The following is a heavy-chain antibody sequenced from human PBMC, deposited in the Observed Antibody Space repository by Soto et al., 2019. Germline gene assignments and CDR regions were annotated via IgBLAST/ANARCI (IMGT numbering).Heavy chain of an antibody. CDR2: IDPSDSYT. D-gene: IGHD2-21*02. CDR1: GYSFTSYW. Sequence: GESLKISCKGSGYSFTSYWISWVRQMPGKGLEWMGRIDPSDSYTNYSPSFQGHVTISADKSISTAYLQWSSLKASDTAMYYCARLSYGDLSTYCGGDCYSGYFDYWGQGTLVTVSS. V-gene: IGHV5-10-1*01. CDR3: ARLSYGDLSTYCGGDCYSGYFDY. J-gene: IGHJ4*02.